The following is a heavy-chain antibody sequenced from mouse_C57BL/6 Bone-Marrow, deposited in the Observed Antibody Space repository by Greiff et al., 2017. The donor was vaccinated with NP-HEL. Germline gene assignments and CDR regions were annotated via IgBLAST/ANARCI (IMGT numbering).Heavy chain of an antibody. D-gene: IGHD2-3*01. V-gene: IGHV14-4*01. CDR3: TPYGYYAWFAY. Sequence: EVQLQQSGVELVRPGASVKLSCTASGFNIKDDYMHWVKQRPEQGLEWIGWIDPENGDTEYASKFQGKATITADTSSNTAYLQLSSLTSEDTAVYYCTPYGYYAWFAYWGQGTLVTVSA. J-gene: IGHJ3*01. CDR1: GFNIKDDY. CDR2: IDPENGDT.